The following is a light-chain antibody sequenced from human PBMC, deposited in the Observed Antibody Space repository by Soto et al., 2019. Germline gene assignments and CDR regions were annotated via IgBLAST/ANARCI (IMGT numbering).Light chain of an antibody. CDR1: QGISTY. J-gene: IGKJ5*01. CDR2: AAY. V-gene: IGKV1-16*02. Sequence: DIQMTQSPSSLSASVGDRVTITCRASQGISTYFPKSLIYAAYSLQSGVPSKFSGSGSGTDFTLTISSLQPEDFATYYCQQYYSYPITFGQGTRLEIK. CDR3: QQYYSYPIT.